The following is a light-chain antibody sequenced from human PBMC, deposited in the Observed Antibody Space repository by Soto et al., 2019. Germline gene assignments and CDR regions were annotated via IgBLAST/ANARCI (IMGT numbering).Light chain of an antibody. CDR1: SSNIGNND. V-gene: IGLV1-51*02. CDR3: GTWDSILSAYV. J-gene: IGLJ1*01. Sequence: QSVLTQPPSVSAAPGQKVTISCSGSSSNIGNNDVSWYQQLPGTAPKLLIYENNKRPSGIPDRFSGSKSGTSATLGITGLQTGDEADYYCGTWDSILSAYVFGTGTKVT. CDR2: ENN.